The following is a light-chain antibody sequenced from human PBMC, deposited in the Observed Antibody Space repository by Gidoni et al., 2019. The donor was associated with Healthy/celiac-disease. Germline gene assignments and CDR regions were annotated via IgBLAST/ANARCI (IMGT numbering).Light chain of an antibody. V-gene: IGKV3-20*01. CDR3: QQYGSSPQGT. CDR1: QSVSSSY. J-gene: IGKJ4*01. CDR2: GAS. Sequence: EIVLTQSPGTLSLSPGERATLSCRASQSVSSSYLAWYQQKPGQAPRLLIYGASSRATGIPDRFSGSGSGTDFTLTISRLEPEDFAVYYCQQYGSSPQGTFXGXTKVXIK.